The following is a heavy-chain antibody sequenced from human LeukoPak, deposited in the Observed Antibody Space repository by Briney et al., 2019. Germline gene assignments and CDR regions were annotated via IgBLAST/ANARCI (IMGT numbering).Heavy chain of an antibody. D-gene: IGHD5-18*01. J-gene: IGHJ4*02. CDR1: GFTFGDYA. CDR2: ISSSSSYI. CDR3: ARDALIYSYGSDY. V-gene: IGHV3-21*01. Sequence: GGSLRLSCTASGFTFGDYAMSWVRQAPGKGLEWVSSISSSSSYIYYADSVKGRFTISRDNAKNSLYLQMNSLRAEDTAVYYCARDALIYSYGSDYWGQGTLVTVSS.